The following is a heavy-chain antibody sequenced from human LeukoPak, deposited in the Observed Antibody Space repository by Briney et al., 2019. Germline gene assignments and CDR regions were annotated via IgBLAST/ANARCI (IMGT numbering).Heavy chain of an antibody. CDR1: GGTFSSYA. V-gene: IGHV1-69*01. CDR2: VIPIFGTA. D-gene: IGHD2-15*01. J-gene: IGHJ5*02. CDR3: ARGPLRYCSGGSCTNWFAA. Sequence: SVKVSCKPSGGTFSSYAISWVRQAPGQALEWMGGVIPIFGTANYPQKSQGRVTITADESTSTAYMALSSPRSEAPALSYSARGPLRYCSGGSCTNWFAACGERRLVTVYS.